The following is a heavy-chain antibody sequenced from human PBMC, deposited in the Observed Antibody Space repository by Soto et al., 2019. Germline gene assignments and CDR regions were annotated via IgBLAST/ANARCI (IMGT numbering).Heavy chain of an antibody. J-gene: IGHJ4*02. V-gene: IGHV4-39*01. Sequence: PSETLSLTCTVSGGSISGYYCTCIRQPPFKWLEWVGSLFYGGTTDYNPSLKRRLTMSLDTSKNHFSLELRSVTAADTAVYYCARHRGPAPVYWGQGTLVTVSS. D-gene: IGHD3-10*01. CDR3: ARHRGPAPVY. CDR2: LFYGGTT. CDR1: GGSISGYY.